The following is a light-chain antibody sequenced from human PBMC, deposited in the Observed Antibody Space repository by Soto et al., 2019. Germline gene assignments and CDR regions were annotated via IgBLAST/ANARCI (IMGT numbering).Light chain of an antibody. CDR1: QGIRND. CDR2: AAS. J-gene: IGKJ1*01. CDR3: LQDYNGLWT. Sequence: AIQMTQSPSSLSASVGDRVTITCRASQGIRNDLGWYQQKPGKAPKLLIYAASSLQSGVPSRFSGRGSGTDFTLTISSLQPEDFATYYCLQDYNGLWTFGQGTKVEIK. V-gene: IGKV1-6*01.